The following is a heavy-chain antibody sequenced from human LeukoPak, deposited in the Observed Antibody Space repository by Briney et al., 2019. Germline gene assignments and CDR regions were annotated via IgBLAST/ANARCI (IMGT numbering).Heavy chain of an antibody. CDR3: ARERWFDI. V-gene: IGHV4-61*01. CDR1: GGSISSSSYY. J-gene: IGHJ3*02. Sequence: SETLSLTCTVSGGSISSSSYYWSWIRQPPGKGLEWIGYIYYSGSTNYNPSLKSRVTISVDTSKNQFSLKLSSVTAADTAVYHCARERWFDIWGQGTMVTVSS. D-gene: IGHD4-23*01. CDR2: IYYSGST.